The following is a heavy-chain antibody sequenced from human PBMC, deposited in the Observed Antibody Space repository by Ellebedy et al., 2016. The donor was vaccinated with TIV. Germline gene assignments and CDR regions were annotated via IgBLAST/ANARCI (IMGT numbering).Heavy chain of an antibody. Sequence: ASVKVSCKASGGTFSRDTISWVRQAPGQGLEWMGGIIPTFGRANLAQKFQGRVTVTADESTSTAHMELSSLRSEDMAVYFCARGGVAGTPFDYWGQGTLVTVSS. D-gene: IGHD1-1*01. CDR2: IIPTFGRA. V-gene: IGHV1-69*13. CDR1: GGTFSRDT. CDR3: ARGGVAGTPFDY. J-gene: IGHJ4*02.